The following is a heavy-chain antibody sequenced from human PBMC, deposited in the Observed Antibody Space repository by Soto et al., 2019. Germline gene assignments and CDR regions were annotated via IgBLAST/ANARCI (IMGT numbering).Heavy chain of an antibody. D-gene: IGHD2-21*02. CDR2: ISYDGSNK. CDR1: GFTFSSYG. CDR3: AKDRGEPYCGGDCFSWFFDY. V-gene: IGHV3-30*18. J-gene: IGHJ4*02. Sequence: QVQLVESGGGVVQPGRSLRLSCAASGFTFSSYGMHWVRQAPGKGLEWVAVISYDGSNKYYADSVKGRFTISRDNSKNTLYLQMNRLRAEDPAVYYCAKDRGEPYCGGDCFSWFFDYWGQGTLVTVSS.